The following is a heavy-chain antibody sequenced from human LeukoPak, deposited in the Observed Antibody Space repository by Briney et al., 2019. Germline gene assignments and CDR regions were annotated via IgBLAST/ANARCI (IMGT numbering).Heavy chain of an antibody. CDR1: GFSLSTSGMR. CDR2: IDWDDDK. Sequence: SGPTLVNPTQTLTLTCTFSGFSLSTSGMRVSWIRQLPGKALEWLARIDWDDDKFYSTSLKTRLTISKDTSKNQVVLTMTNMDPVDTATYYCARARGYSYGFDYWGQGTLVTVSS. V-gene: IGHV2-70*04. J-gene: IGHJ4*02. D-gene: IGHD5-18*01. CDR3: ARARGYSYGFDY.